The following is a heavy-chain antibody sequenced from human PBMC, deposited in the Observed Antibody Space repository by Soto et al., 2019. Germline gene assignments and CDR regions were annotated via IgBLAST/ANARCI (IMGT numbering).Heavy chain of an antibody. V-gene: IGHV3-64D*08. CDR2: ISSNGGTT. D-gene: IGHD6-6*01. J-gene: IGHJ4*02. CDR3: VKSPYSSSSFRVTFDY. CDR1: GFTFSSYA. Sequence: PGGSLRLSCSASGFTFSSYAMHWVRQAPGKGLEYVSTISSNGGTTYYADSVKGRFTISRDNSKNTLYLQMSSLRADDTAVYYCVKSPYSSSSFRVTFDYWGQGTLVTVSS.